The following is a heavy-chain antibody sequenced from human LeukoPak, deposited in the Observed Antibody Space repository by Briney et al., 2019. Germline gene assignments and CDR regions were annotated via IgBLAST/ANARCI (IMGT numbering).Heavy chain of an antibody. CDR3: ARDGKGGWYSDY. Sequence: SVKVSCKASGYTFTSYDINWVRQAPGQGLEWMGGIIPIFGTANYAQKFQGRVAITADESTSTAYMELSSLRSEDTAVYYCARDGKGGWYSDYWGQGTLVTVSS. J-gene: IGHJ4*01. V-gene: IGHV1-69*13. D-gene: IGHD6-19*01. CDR2: IIPIFGTA. CDR1: GYTFTSYD.